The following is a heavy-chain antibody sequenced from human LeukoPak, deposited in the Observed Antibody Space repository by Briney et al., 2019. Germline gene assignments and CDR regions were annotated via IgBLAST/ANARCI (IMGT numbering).Heavy chain of an antibody. CDR3: ARDLKSTPEYDFWSGEYYYYYYMDV. CDR2: ISSSGSTI. V-gene: IGHV3-48*03. D-gene: IGHD3-3*01. CDR1: GFTYSSYE. Sequence: GGSLRLSCAASGFTYSSYEMNWLRQAPGKGLEGVSYISSSGSTIYYAGSVKGRFNISRDNAKSSLYLQMNSLRAEDTAVYYCARDLKSTPEYDFWSGEYYYYYYMDVWGKGTTVTVSS. J-gene: IGHJ6*03.